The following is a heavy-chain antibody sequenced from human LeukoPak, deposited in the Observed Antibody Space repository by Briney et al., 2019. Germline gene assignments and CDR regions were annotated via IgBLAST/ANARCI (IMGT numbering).Heavy chain of an antibody. J-gene: IGHJ4*02. CDR2: ISSSSSYI. D-gene: IGHD3-3*01. CDR1: GFTFSSYS. Sequence: GGSLRLSCAASGFTFSSYSMNWVRQAPGKGLEWVSSISSSSSYIYYADSVKGRFTISRDNAKNSLYLQMNSLRAEDTAVYYCARGSEWSSGVSDYWGQGTLVTVSS. V-gene: IGHV3-21*01. CDR3: ARGSEWSSGVSDY.